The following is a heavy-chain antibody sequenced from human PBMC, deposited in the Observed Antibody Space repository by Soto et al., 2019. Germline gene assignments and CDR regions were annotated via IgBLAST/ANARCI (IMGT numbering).Heavy chain of an antibody. D-gene: IGHD6-13*01. Sequence: QVQLQESGPGLVKPSQTLSLTCTVSGGSISSGGYYWTCIRQHPGKGLEWVGSIYYSGTTYSSPSLRSRLTISVDTSKNQFSLQLNSVTAADTAVYYCARAVSTHFDYWGQGSLVNV. CDR3: ARAVSTHFDY. CDR1: GGSISSGGYY. CDR2: IYYSGTT. J-gene: IGHJ4*02. V-gene: IGHV4-31*03.